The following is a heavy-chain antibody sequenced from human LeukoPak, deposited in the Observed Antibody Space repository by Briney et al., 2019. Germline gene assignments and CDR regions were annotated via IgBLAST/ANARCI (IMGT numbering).Heavy chain of an antibody. CDR1: GGSISSYY. D-gene: IGHD6-6*01. CDR3: ARHDSSSSGYFDS. J-gene: IGHJ4*02. CDR2: IYYSGST. Sequence: SETLSLTCTVSGGSISSYYWSWIRQPPGKGLEWIGYIYYSGSTNYNPSLKSRVTISVDTSKNQFSLKLSSVTAADTAVYYCARHDSSSSGYFDSWGQGTLVTVSS. V-gene: IGHV4-59*08.